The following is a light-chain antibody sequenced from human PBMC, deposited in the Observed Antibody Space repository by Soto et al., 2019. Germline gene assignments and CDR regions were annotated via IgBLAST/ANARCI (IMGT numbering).Light chain of an antibody. CDR3: SSYTGGNPSYV. CDR1: TSYTGSYNL. Sequence: QSVLTQPASVSESPGQSITISCAVTTSYTGSYNLVSWYQLLPDKAPKLIIYEGHKRPSGVSTRFSGSRSGNTASLTISGLQAEDEADYYCSSYTGGNPSYVFGTGTKLTVL. V-gene: IGLV2-14*02. CDR2: EGH. J-gene: IGLJ1*01.